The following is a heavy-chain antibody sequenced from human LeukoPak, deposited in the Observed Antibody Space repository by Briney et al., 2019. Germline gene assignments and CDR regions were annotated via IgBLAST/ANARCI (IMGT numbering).Heavy chain of an antibody. Sequence: PGGSLRLSCAASGFTFNNYAMYWVRQAPGKGLEWVSFISGSGGSTYYADSVKGRFTISRDNSKNMLYLQMNSLRAEDTAVYYSAKIATRYCSSTSCYDGFDYWGQGTLVTVSS. CDR1: GFTFNNYA. V-gene: IGHV3-23*01. J-gene: IGHJ4*02. D-gene: IGHD2-2*01. CDR2: ISGSGGST. CDR3: AKIATRYCSSTSCYDGFDY.